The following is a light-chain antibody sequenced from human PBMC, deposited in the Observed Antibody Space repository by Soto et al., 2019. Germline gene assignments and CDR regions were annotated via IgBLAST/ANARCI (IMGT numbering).Light chain of an antibody. Sequence: EIVGTHSPFAGSLSPGEIATLSCRSSQSFRGLLAWYQQKPGQAPRLLIYYAYNRATGIPPRFSGSGSGTDFTLTISSLEPEDSAVYYCQQRHMWPITFGQGTRLEI. J-gene: IGKJ5*01. CDR3: QQRHMWPIT. CDR2: YAY. CDR1: QSFRGL. V-gene: IGKV3-11*01.